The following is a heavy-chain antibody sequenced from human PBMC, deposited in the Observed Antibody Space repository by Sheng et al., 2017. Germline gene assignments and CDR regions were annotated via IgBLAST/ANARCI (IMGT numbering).Heavy chain of an antibody. CDR2: IIPIFGTA. J-gene: IGHJ6*02. D-gene: IGHD4-17*01. CDR1: GGTFSSYA. CDR3: ARPKKRSLGLRENYGMDV. Sequence: QVQLVQSGAEVKKPGSSVKVSCKASGGTFSSYAISWVRQAPGQGLEWMGGIIPIFGTANYAQKFQGRVTITADESTSTAYMELSSLRSEDTAVYYCARPKKRSLGLRENYGMDVWGQGTTVTVSS. V-gene: IGHV1-69*01.